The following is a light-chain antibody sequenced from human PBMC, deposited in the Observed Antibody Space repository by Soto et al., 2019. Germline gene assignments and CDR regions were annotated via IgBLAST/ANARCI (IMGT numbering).Light chain of an antibody. CDR1: QDIRGA. V-gene: IGKV1-13*02. CDR3: QQFNSYPVT. Sequence: AIQVTQSPSSLSASVGDRVTITCLASQDIRGALAWYQQKPGKHPKLLIYDVSTLENGVPSRFSGDSSGTQFTLTSSGLQPEDFGTDYCQQFNSYPVTFGHGTRLDIK. J-gene: IGKJ5*01. CDR2: DVS.